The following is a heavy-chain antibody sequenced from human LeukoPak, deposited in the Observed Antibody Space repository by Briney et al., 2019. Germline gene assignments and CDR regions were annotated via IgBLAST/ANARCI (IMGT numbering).Heavy chain of an antibody. V-gene: IGHV4-4*02. D-gene: IGHD3-10*01. J-gene: IGHJ4*02. Sequence: PSETLSLTCAVSGGSISSSNWWSWVRQPPGKGLEWIGSIYHSGSTYYNPSLKSRVTISVDTSKNQFSLKLSSVTAADTAVYYCARVRNKASGIDYWGQGTLVTASS. CDR2: IYHSGST. CDR3: ARVRNKASGIDY. CDR1: GGSISSSNW.